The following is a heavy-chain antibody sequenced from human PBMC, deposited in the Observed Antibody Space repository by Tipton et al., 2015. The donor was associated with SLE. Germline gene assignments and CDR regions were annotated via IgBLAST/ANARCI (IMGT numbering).Heavy chain of an antibody. CDR2: ISGSGGST. CDR1: GFTFSSYA. Sequence: SLRLSCAASGFTFSSYAMNWVRQAPGKGLEWVSAISGSGGSTYYADSVKGRFTISRDNSKNTLYLQMNSLRAEDTAVYYCANLAMVVTRAFDIWGQGTMVTVSS. J-gene: IGHJ3*02. D-gene: IGHD4-23*01. V-gene: IGHV3-23*01. CDR3: ANLAMVVTRAFDI.